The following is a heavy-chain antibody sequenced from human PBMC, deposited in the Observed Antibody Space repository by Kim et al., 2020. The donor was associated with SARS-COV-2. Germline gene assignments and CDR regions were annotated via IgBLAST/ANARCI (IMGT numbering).Heavy chain of an antibody. V-gene: IGHV1-2*02. CDR2: INPNSGGT. Sequence: ASVKVSCKASGYTFTGYYMHWVRQAPGQGLEWMGWINPNSGGTNYAQKFQGRVTMTRDTSISTAYMELSRLRSDDTAVYYCAREVIVVVPAAGGFLDVWGKGTTVTVSS. CDR1: GYTFTGYY. CDR3: AREVIVVVPAAGGFLDV. J-gene: IGHJ6*04. D-gene: IGHD2-2*01.